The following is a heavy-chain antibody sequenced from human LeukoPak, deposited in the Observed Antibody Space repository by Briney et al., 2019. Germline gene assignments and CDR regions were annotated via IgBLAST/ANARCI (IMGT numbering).Heavy chain of an antibody. J-gene: IGHJ6*02. CDR3: ARRSLYSSGWYEDYYYGMDV. CDR2: ISGSGGST. D-gene: IGHD6-19*01. V-gene: IGHV3-23*01. Sequence: PGGSLRLSCAASGFTFSSYAMSWVRQAPGKGLEWVSAISGSGGSTYYADSVKGRFTISRDNAKNSLYLQMNSLRAEDTAVYYCARRSLYSSGWYEDYYYGMDVWGQGTTVTVSS. CDR1: GFTFSSYA.